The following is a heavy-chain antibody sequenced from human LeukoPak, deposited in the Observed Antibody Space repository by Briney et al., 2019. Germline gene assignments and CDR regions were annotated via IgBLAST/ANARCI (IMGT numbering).Heavy chain of an antibody. CDR1: GFTFSDYS. J-gene: IGHJ4*02. Sequence: GGSLRLSCAASGFTFSDYSMNWVRQAPGKGLEWVSYISFSVNTKYYGDSVKGRFTISRDNAKNSLYLHMDSLRAEDTAVYYCARGAYSSGWAYFDHWGQGPWSPSSQ. CDR2: ISFSVNTK. CDR3: ARGAYSSGWAYFDH. D-gene: IGHD6-19*01. V-gene: IGHV3-48*04.